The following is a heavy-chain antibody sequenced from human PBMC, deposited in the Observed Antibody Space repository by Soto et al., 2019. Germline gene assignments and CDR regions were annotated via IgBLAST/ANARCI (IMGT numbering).Heavy chain of an antibody. J-gene: IGHJ6*02. V-gene: IGHV1-8*01. CDR2: MNPNCGKT. Sequence: ASVKVSCKASGYTFTSYDINWVRQATGQGREWMGWMNPNCGKTGHAQKSQGRVTMTRNTSISTAYMELSSLRSEDTAVYYCARRSKYSSSSKAPRYFYGMDVWGQGTTVTVSS. CDR3: ARRSKYSSSSKAPRYFYGMDV. D-gene: IGHD6-6*01. CDR1: GYTFTSYD.